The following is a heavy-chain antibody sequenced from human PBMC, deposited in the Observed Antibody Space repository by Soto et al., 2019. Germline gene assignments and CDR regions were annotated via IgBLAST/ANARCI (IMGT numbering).Heavy chain of an antibody. V-gene: IGHV3-33*01. CDR2: IWYDGSNK. J-gene: IGHJ4*02. D-gene: IGHD6-13*01. CDR3: ARDIRRIAAAGTGPY. Sequence: QVQLVESGGGVVQPGRSLRLSCAASGFTFSSYGMHWVRQAPGKGLEWVAVIWYDGSNKYYADSVKGRFTISRDNSKNTLYLQMNSLRAEDTAVYYCARDIRRIAAAGTGPYWGQGTLVTVSS. CDR1: GFTFSSYG.